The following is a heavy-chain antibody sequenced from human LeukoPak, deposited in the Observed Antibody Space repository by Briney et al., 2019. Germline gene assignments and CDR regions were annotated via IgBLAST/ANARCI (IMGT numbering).Heavy chain of an antibody. CDR2: IYYSGST. J-gene: IGHJ4*02. CDR3: ARGPWTTVTSFDY. Sequence: SETLSLTCTVSGGSISSYYWSWIRQPPGKGLEWIGYIYYSGSTNYNPSLKSRVTISVDTSKNQFSLKLSSVTAAGTAVYYCARGPWTTVTSFDYWGQGTLVTVSS. CDR1: GGSISSYY. D-gene: IGHD4-17*01. V-gene: IGHV4-59*01.